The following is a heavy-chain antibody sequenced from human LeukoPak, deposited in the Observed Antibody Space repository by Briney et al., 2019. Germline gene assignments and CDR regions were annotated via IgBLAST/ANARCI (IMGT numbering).Heavy chain of an antibody. CDR2: IYSGGST. Sequence: GGSLRLSCAASGFTVSSNYMSWVRQAPGKGLEWVSVIYSGGSTYYADSVKGRFTISRDNAKNSLYLLMNSLRAEDTAVYYCARDQGSIVSYWGQGTLVTVSS. J-gene: IGHJ4*02. V-gene: IGHV3-53*01. CDR1: GFTVSSNY. D-gene: IGHD5/OR15-5a*01. CDR3: ARDQGSIVSY.